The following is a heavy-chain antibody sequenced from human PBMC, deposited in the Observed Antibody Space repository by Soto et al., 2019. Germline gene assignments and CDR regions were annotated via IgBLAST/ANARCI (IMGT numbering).Heavy chain of an antibody. CDR3: ARAARRDYDYGDYLRYFDY. CDR2: IYYSGST. Sequence: PSETLSLTCTVSGGSISSYYWSWIRQPPGKGLEWIGYIYYSGSTNYNPSLKSRVTISVDTSKNQFALKLSSVTAADTAVYYCARAARRDYDYGDYLRYFDYWGQGTLVTVS. V-gene: IGHV4-59*01. D-gene: IGHD4-17*01. CDR1: GGSISSYY. J-gene: IGHJ4*02.